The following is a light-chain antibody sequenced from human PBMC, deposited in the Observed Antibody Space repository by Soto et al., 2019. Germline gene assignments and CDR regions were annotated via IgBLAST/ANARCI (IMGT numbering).Light chain of an antibody. Sequence: DIQMTQSPSTLSASVEDRVTITCRASQDINSWLAWYQLRPGKAPKLLIYDAYSLQSGVPSRFSGSGSGTEFTLTINSLQLDDFATSYCQPYTSLSFGGGTKV. V-gene: IGKV1-5*01. CDR1: QDINSW. CDR2: DAY. J-gene: IGKJ4*01. CDR3: QPYTSLS.